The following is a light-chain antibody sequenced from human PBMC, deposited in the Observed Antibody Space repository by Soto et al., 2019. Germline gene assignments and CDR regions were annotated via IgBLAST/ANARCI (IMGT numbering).Light chain of an antibody. CDR3: QSFDSSLNISI. Sequence: QSVLTQPPSVSGAPGQRVTISCTGRSSNIGASFDVHWYRHLPGTAPKLLIYDNTNRPSGVPDRFSGSKSGTSASLAITGLQADDEADYYCQSFDSSLNISIFGAGTKLTVL. CDR2: DNT. J-gene: IGLJ2*01. CDR1: SSNIGASFD. V-gene: IGLV1-40*01.